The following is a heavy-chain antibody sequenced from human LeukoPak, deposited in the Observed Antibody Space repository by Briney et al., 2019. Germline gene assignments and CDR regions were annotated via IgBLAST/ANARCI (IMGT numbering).Heavy chain of an antibody. CDR1: GGSFSGYY. CDR3: ARGGSSAEGVDIILYYFDY. D-gene: IGHD3-3*01. V-gene: IGHV4-34*01. Sequence: SETLSLTCAVYGGSFSGYYWSWIRQPPGKGLEWIGEINHSGSTNYNPSLKSRVTISVDTSKNQFSLKLSSVTAADTAVYYCARGGSSAEGVDIILYYFDYWGQGTLVTVSS. J-gene: IGHJ4*02. CDR2: INHSGST.